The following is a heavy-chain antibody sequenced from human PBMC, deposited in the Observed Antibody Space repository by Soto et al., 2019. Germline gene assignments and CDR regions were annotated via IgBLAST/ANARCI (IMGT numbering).Heavy chain of an antibody. CDR1: CYTFTSYG. V-gene: IGHV1-18*01. CDR2: IIAYNGNT. CDR3: ARDNRDGYNFFEY. D-gene: IGHD5-12*01. J-gene: IGHJ4*02. Sequence: GASVKVSCKDSCYTFTSYGISLFRHSPGQGLECIVWIIAYNGNTNYAQKLQGRVTMTTDTSTSTAYMELRSLRSDDTAVYYCARDNRDGYNFFEYWGQGTLVTVSS.